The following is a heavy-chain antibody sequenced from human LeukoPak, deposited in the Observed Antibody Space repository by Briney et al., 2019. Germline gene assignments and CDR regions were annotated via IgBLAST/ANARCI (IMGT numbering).Heavy chain of an antibody. Sequence: SQTLSLTCTVSGGSISSGDYYWNWIRQHPEKSLEWIGYIFYSGSAYYNPSLKSRVTISVDTSKNQFSLKLSSVTAADTAVYYCARIAVSSGWGYFDYWGQGTLVTASS. CDR3: ARIAVSSGWGYFDY. D-gene: IGHD6-19*01. V-gene: IGHV4-31*03. CDR2: IFYSGSA. J-gene: IGHJ4*02. CDR1: GGSISSGDYY.